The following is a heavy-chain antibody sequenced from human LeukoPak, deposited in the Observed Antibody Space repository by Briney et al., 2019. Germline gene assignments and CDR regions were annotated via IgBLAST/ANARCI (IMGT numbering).Heavy chain of an antibody. Sequence: GEYLKISCAASGISFNNYWMHWVRQAPGKGLVWVSRVNSDGSSTVYADSVKGRFTISRDNARNTVYLQMSSLRPDDTATYYCATGLGHYYDYWGQGTLVIVSS. V-gene: IGHV3-74*01. D-gene: IGHD3-22*01. CDR1: GISFNNYW. CDR2: VNSDGSST. CDR3: ATGLGHYYDY. J-gene: IGHJ4*02.